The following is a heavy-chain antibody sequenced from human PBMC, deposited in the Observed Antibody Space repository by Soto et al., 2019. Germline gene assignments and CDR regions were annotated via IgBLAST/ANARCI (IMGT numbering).Heavy chain of an antibody. CDR2: IYYSGGT. CDR1: GGSVSSGSYY. Sequence: QVQLQESGPGLVKPSETLSLTCTVSGGSVSSGSYYWSWIRQPPGKGLEWIGYIYYSGGTNYNPPRKTRVTISVDMSKNQSPLTLSSVTAAYTAVYYCARGSGDYVLDTFDYWGQGTLVTVSS. CDR3: ARGSGDYVLDTFDY. D-gene: IGHD4-17*01. V-gene: IGHV4-61*01. J-gene: IGHJ4*02.